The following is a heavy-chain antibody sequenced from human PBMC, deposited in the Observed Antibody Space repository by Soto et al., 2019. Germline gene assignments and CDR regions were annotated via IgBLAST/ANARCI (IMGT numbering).Heavy chain of an antibody. J-gene: IGHJ4*02. V-gene: IGHV4-4*02. CDR1: GGSISSTNW. CDR3: AREAPYSSSWYTEGVVFDY. Sequence: SETLSLTCAVSGGSISSTNWWSWVRQPPGKGLEWIGEIYHSGSTNYNPSLKSRVTISVDKSKNQFSLKLSSVTAADTAVYYCAREAPYSSSWYTEGVVFDYWGQGTLVTVSS. D-gene: IGHD6-13*01. CDR2: IYHSGST.